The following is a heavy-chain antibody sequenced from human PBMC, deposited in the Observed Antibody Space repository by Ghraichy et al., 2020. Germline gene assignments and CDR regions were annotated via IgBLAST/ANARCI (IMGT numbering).Heavy chain of an antibody. CDR1: GFTFSTFF. D-gene: IGHD2/OR15-2a*01. Sequence: GVLRLSCATSGFTFSTFFMSWVRQAPGKGLEWVANINQDGNQTFYVDSVKGRFTISRDNAKKLLDLQMNSLRVEDTAIYYCVRDDEYSTWGQGTLVTVSS. J-gene: IGHJ5*01. CDR3: VRDDEYST. CDR2: INQDGNQT. V-gene: IGHV3-7*03.